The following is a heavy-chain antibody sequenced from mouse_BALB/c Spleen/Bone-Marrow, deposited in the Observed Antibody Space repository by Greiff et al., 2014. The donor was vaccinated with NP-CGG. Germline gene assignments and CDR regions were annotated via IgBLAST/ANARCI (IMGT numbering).Heavy chain of an antibody. Sequence: VQLQQSGPELVKPGASVKMSCKASGYTFTSYVMHWVKQEPGQGLEWIGYIHPYNDGTKYNEKFKGQATLTSDKSSSTAYMELSSLTSEDSAVYYCARRYGNYYLDYWGQGTTLTVSS. D-gene: IGHD2-10*02. CDR1: GYTFTSYV. CDR3: ARRYGNYYLDY. J-gene: IGHJ2*01. CDR2: IHPYNDGT. V-gene: IGHV1-14*01.